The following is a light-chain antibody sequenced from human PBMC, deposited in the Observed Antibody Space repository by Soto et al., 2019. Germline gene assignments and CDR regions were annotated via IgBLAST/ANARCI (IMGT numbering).Light chain of an antibody. CDR3: ALFMGNGISV. V-gene: IGLV8-61*01. CDR1: SGSVSTANN. Sequence: TVVTPESSFSVSPVGTVTLTYGLISGSVSTANNPNWYQQTPGQAPRTLIYSTSTRSSGVPDRFSGSILGNKAALTITGAQADDESDYYCALFMGNGISVFGTGTKVTVL. J-gene: IGLJ1*01. CDR2: STS.